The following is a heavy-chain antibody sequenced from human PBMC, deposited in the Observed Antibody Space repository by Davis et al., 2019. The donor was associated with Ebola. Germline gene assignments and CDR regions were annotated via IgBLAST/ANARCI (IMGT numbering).Heavy chain of an antibody. CDR2: ISALSDTT. CDR1: GFTFSNYV. J-gene: IGHJ4*02. D-gene: IGHD4-17*01. V-gene: IGHV3-21*01. CDR3: ARAGVIGDYLLDY. Sequence: PGGSLRLSCAASGFTFSNYVMNWVRQAPGEGLEWISTISALSDTTHYADSVKGRFTISRDNAKNSLYLQMNSLRAEDTAVYYCARAGVIGDYLLDYWGQGTLVTVSS.